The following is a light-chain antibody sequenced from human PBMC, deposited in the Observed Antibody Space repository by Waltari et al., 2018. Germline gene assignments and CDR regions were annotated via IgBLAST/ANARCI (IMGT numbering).Light chain of an antibody. CDR3: QHYGSAPPYT. Sequence: EIVLTQPPGTLSLSPGQTATLSCWASQTVSSSFLAWYQQRPGQPPSLLLYAGSKRATGIPDRFSGSGSGTDFTLTISRLEPEDFAVYYCQHYGSAPPYTFGQGTKLEIK. CDR2: AGS. J-gene: IGKJ2*01. CDR1: QTVSSSF. V-gene: IGKV3-20*01.